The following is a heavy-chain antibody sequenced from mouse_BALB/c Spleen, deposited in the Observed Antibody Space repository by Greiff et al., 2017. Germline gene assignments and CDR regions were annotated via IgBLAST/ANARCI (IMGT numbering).Heavy chain of an antibody. V-gene: IGHV1-54*01. D-gene: IGHD2-10*02. CDR1: GYAFTNYL. CDR3: ARREYGNYDWFAY. Sequence: VQLQQSGAELVRPGTSVKVSCKASGYAFTNYLIEWVKQRPGQGLEWIGVINPGSGGTNYNEKFKGKATLTADKSSSTAYMQLSSLTSDDSAVYFCARREYGNYDWFAYWGQGTLVTVSA. J-gene: IGHJ3*01. CDR2: INPGSGGT.